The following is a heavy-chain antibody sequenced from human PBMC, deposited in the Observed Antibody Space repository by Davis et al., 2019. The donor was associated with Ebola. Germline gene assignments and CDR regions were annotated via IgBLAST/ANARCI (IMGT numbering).Heavy chain of an antibody. CDR2: IRSKAYGGTT. CDR3: TRELDMITFGGDHYYYYYGMDV. CDR1: GGSISSYY. V-gene: IGHV3-49*04. D-gene: IGHD3-16*01. J-gene: IGHJ6*02. Sequence: LSLTCTVSGGSISSYYWSWVRQAPGKGLEWVGFIRSKAYGGTTEYAASVKGRFTISRDDSKSIAYLQMNSLKTEDTAVYYCTRELDMITFGGDHYYYYYGMDVWGQGTTVTVSS.